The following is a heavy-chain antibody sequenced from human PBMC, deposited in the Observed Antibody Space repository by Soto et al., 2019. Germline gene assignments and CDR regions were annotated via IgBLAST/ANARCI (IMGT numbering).Heavy chain of an antibody. J-gene: IGHJ4*02. Sequence: QVQLVQSGAEVKKPGSSVKVSCKASGGTFSSYAISWVRQAPGQGLEWMGGIIPIFGTANYAQKFQGRVTITADESTRTAYMELGSMRSEDTAVYYCXILVXXXXXXCSLDYWGQGTLVTVSS. D-gene: IGHD2-15*01. CDR3: XILVXXXXXXCSLDY. V-gene: IGHV1-69*12. CDR2: IIPIFGTA. CDR1: GGTFSSYA.